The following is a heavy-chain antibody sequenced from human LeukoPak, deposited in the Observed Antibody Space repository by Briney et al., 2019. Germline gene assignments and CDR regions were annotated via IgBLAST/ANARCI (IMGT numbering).Heavy chain of an antibody. J-gene: IGHJ4*02. V-gene: IGHV3-30*02. CDR1: GFTFSNYD. Sequence: GGSLRLSCAASGFTFSNYDMHWARQAPGKGLEWVTFIRSDGSDKYYADSVKGRFTISRDNSRNTLYLQMNSLRPEDTAVYSCAKDRLSCSSTSCYDPTYFDYWGQGTLVTVSS. CDR3: AKDRLSCSSTSCYDPTYFDY. D-gene: IGHD2-2*01. CDR2: IRSDGSDK.